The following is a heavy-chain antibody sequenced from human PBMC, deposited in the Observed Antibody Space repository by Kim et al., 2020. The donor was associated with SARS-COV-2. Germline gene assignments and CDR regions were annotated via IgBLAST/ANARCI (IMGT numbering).Heavy chain of an antibody. CDR2: ICQDRTNK. Sequence: GGSLRLSCKTSGFTFSNYALHWVRQSPDKGPEWVSVICQDRTNKDYADSVKGRFSIFRDNSKNTLYLHMNSLRIEYTALYYCATDLGQGLAARYYYGMD. D-gene: IGHD6-19*01. CDR1: GFTFSNYA. CDR3: ATDLGQGLAARYYYGMD. V-gene: IGHV3-30*14. J-gene: IGHJ6*01.